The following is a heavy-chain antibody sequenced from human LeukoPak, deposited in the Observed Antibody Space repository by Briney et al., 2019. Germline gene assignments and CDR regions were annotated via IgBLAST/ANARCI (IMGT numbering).Heavy chain of an antibody. D-gene: IGHD6-13*01. Sequence: SETLSLTCAVYGGSFSGYYWTWIRQPPGKGLEWIGEINHSGSTNYNPSLKSRVTISVDTSKNQFFLKLSSVTAADTAVYYCASGYSSSWPYYYYMDVWGKGTTVTVSS. V-gene: IGHV4-34*01. CDR2: INHSGST. J-gene: IGHJ6*03. CDR3: ASGYSSSWPYYYYMDV. CDR1: GGSFSGYY.